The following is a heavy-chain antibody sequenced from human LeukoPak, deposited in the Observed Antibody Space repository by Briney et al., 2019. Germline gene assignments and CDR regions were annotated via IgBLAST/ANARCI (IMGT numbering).Heavy chain of an antibody. CDR1: GYIFISYA. CDR2: INAGNGNT. CDR3: ARGLYYGSGRGPMDV. V-gene: IGHV1-3*01. J-gene: IGHJ6*02. D-gene: IGHD3-10*01. Sequence: ASVKVSCKASGYIFISYAMHWVRQAPGQRPEWMGWINAGNGNTAYSQKFRGRVTISRDSSASTAYMELSSLRSEDTAVYYCARGLYYGSGRGPMDVWGQGTTVTVSS.